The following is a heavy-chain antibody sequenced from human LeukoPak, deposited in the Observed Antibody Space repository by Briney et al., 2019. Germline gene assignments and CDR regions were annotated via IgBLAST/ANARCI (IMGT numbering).Heavy chain of an antibody. CDR3: ARALLGIAAAGTYNWFDP. Sequence: SETLSLTCTVSGYSISSGYYWSWIRQPPGKGLEWIGYIYYSGSTNYNPSLKSRVTISVDTSKNQFSLKLSSVTAADTAVYYCARALLGIAAAGTYNWFDPWGQGTLVTVSS. J-gene: IGHJ5*02. CDR1: GYSISSGYY. CDR2: IYYSGST. D-gene: IGHD6-13*01. V-gene: IGHV4-61*01.